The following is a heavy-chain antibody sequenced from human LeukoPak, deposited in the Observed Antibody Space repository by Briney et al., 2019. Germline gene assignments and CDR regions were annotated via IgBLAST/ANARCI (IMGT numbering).Heavy chain of an antibody. CDR2: IYPGDSDT. J-gene: IGHJ4*02. Sequence: GESLKISCKGSGYSFTSYWIGWVRQMPGKGLEWMGIIYPGDSDTTYSPSFQGQVTISADKSISTAYLQWSSLKASDSAMYYCARRDVRHTIVEFFDHWGQGTLVTVSS. CDR3: ARRDVRHTIVEFFDH. CDR1: GYSFTSYW. D-gene: IGHD2-15*01. V-gene: IGHV5-51*01.